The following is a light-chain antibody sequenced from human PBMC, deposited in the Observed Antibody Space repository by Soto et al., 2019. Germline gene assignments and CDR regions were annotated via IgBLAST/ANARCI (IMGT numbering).Light chain of an antibody. CDR1: QSVSSY. CDR2: DAS. Sequence: EIVLTQSPATLSLSPGERATLSCRASQSVSSYLAWYQQKPGQAPRLLIYDASNRATGIPARFSGSGSGTDFTLTISSLEPEDCAGYYCQQRSNWPTFGPGTKVDIK. CDR3: QQRSNWPT. V-gene: IGKV3-11*01. J-gene: IGKJ3*01.